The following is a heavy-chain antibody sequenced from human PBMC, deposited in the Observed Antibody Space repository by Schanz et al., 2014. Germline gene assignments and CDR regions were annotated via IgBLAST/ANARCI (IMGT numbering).Heavy chain of an antibody. CDR1: GGSISSGSYY. CDR2: VYTSGST. CDR3: ARDSLRGATGGYGMDV. D-gene: IGHD2-8*02. V-gene: IGHV4-61*02. J-gene: IGHJ6*02. Sequence: QVQLQESGPGLVKPSQTLSLTCSVSGGSISSGSYYWNWIRQPAGKGLEWIGRVYTSGSTNYNPPLKSRVTIPLDSSKTQFSLNLRSVTAADTAVYYCARDSLRGATGGYGMDVWGQGTTVTVSS.